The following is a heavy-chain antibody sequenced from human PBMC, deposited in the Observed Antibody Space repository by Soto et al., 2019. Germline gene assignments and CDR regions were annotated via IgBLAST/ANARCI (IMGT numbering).Heavy chain of an antibody. CDR2: IFYSGST. CDR3: AKDSYGPLMANYGMDV. V-gene: IGHV4-30-4*01. D-gene: IGHD4-17*01. Sequence: PSETLSLTCTVSGGSISSGDYYWSWIRQPPGKGLEWIGYIFYSGSTYYNSSLQSRATMSVDTSKKQFSLKLSSVTAADTAVYYCAKDSYGPLMANYGMDVWGQGTTVTVSS. J-gene: IGHJ6*02. CDR1: GGSISSGDYY.